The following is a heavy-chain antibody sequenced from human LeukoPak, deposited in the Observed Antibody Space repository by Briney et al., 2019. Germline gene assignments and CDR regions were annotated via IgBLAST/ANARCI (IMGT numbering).Heavy chain of an antibody. CDR1: GFTFSIYA. CDR3: ARDRPNYYGSDGHYYRRDGDY. Sequence: GGSLRLSCAASGFTFSIYAMSWVRQAPGKGLQWVSSITSRGESTWYVDSVKGRFTNTRDNSENTLYLQMHSLRAEDTAVYYCARDRPNYYGSDGHYYRRDGDYWGRGTLASVSS. V-gene: IGHV3-23*01. CDR2: ITSRGEST. D-gene: IGHD3-22*01. J-gene: IGHJ4*02.